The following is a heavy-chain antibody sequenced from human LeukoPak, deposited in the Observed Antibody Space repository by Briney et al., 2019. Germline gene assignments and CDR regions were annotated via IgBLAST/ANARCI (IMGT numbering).Heavy chain of an antibody. Sequence: GGSLRLSCAASGFTFSGHWMTWVRQAPGTGLEWVSNIKSDGSESYYEDSVKGRFTVARDNAENSLYLQMNNLRAEDTAVYYCARFTQYIWNPWGRGTLVAVYS. J-gene: IGHJ5*02. V-gene: IGHV3-7*02. CDR1: GFTFSGHW. CDR3: ARFTQYIWNP. D-gene: IGHD1-20*01. CDR2: IKSDGSES.